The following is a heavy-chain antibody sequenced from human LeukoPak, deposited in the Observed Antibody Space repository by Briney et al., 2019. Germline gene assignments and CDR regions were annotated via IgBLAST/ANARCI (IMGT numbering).Heavy chain of an antibody. Sequence: GGSLRLSCTASGFTFGDYALSWVCQAPGKGLEWVGFIRRNTYGGTTEYAASVKGRFTISRDDSKSIAYLQMNSLKTEDTSVYYCATLRGGTYYTFDYWGQGTLVTVSS. D-gene: IGHD1-26*01. CDR3: ATLRGGTYYTFDY. J-gene: IGHJ4*02. V-gene: IGHV3-49*04. CDR1: GFTFGDYA. CDR2: IRRNTYGGTT.